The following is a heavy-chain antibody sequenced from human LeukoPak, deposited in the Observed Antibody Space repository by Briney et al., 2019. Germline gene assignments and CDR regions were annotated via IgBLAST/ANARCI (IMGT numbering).Heavy chain of an antibody. V-gene: IGHV1-69*04. CDR3: ARDFGWGNNDSSGPPAFDI. J-gene: IGHJ3*02. D-gene: IGHD3-22*01. Sequence: SVKVSCKASGCTFSSYAISWVRQAPGQGLEWMGRIIPILGIANYAQKFQGRVTITADKSTSTAYMELSSLRSEDTAVYYCARDFGWGNNDSSGPPAFDIWGQGTMVTVSS. CDR1: GCTFSSYA. CDR2: IIPILGIA.